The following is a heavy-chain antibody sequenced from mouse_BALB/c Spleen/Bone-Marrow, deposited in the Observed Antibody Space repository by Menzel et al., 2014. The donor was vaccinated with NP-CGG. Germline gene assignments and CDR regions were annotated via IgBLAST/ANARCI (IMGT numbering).Heavy chain of an antibody. J-gene: IGHJ4*01. D-gene: IGHD2-1*01. V-gene: IGHV5-4*02. CDR2: INDGDSYT. CDR3: ARDGNFAMDY. Sequence: EVMLVESGGGLVKPGGSLKLSCAVSGFTFSDYYMYWVRQNPEKRLEWVATINDGDSYTYYPDSVKGRFTISRDNAKNNLYLQMSSLKSEDTAMYYCARDGNFAMDYWGQGTSVTVSS. CDR1: GFTFSDYY.